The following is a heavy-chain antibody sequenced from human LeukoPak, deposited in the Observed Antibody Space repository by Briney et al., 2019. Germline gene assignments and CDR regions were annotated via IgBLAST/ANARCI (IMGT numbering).Heavy chain of an antibody. V-gene: IGHV3-48*01. CDR3: ARAHRSGWGNWFDP. D-gene: IGHD6-19*01. J-gene: IGHJ5*02. Sequence: PGGSLRLSCAASGFTFSSYSMNWVRQAPGKGLEWVSYTSSSTSTIYYADSVKGRFTISRDSAKNSLYLQMNSLRAEDTAVYYCARAHRSGWGNWFDPWGQGTLVTVSS. CDR1: GFTFSSYS. CDR2: TSSSTSTI.